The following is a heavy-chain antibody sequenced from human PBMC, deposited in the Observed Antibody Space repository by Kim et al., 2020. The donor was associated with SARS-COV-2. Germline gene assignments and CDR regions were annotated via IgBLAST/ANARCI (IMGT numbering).Heavy chain of an antibody. CDR3: ARGPVVTGGGGYYGMDV. J-gene: IGHJ6*02. D-gene: IGHD2-15*01. V-gene: IGHV3-33*01. CDR2: IWYDGSNK. CDR1: GFTFSSYG. Sequence: GGSLRLSCAASGFTFSSYGMHWVRQAPGKGLEWVAVIWYDGSNKYYAASVKGRFTISRDNSKNTLYLQMNSLRAEDTAVYYCARGPVVTGGGGYYGMDVWGQGTTVTVSS.